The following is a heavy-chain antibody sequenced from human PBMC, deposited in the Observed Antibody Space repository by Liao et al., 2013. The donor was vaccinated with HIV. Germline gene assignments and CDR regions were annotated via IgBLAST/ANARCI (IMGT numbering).Heavy chain of an antibody. J-gene: IGHJ3*02. V-gene: IGHV4-4*07. CDR2: ISFSGST. CDR3: ARDAWTTLLARQDGFDI. D-gene: IGHD2-15*01. Sequence: QVQLQESGPGLVKPAETLSLACTVSGGSVSSYCWNWVRQPAGKRLEWIGRISFSGSTTYNPSLKGRATVSVDTSRNQFSLNLSSVTAADTAVYFCARDAWTTLLARQDGFDIWGLGTMVTVSS. CDR1: GGSVSSYC.